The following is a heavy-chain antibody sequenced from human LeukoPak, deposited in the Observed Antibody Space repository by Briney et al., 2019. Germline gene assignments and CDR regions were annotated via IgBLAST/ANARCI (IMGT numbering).Heavy chain of an antibody. J-gene: IGHJ4*02. CDR1: GGSFSGYY. CDR3: ARVMTGQPQGTVTRDY. D-gene: IGHD4-17*01. V-gene: IGHV4-34*01. CDR2: INHSGST. Sequence: PSETLSLTCAVYGGSFSGYYWSWIRQPPGKGLEWIGEINHSGSTNYNPSLKSRVTISVDTSKNQFSLKLSSVTAADTAVYYCARVMTGQPQGTVTRDYWGQGTLVTVS.